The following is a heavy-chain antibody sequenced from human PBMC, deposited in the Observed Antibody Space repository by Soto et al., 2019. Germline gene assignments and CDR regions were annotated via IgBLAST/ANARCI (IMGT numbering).Heavy chain of an antibody. J-gene: IGHJ5*02. CDR2: ISYDGSNK. CDR1: GFTFSSYA. V-gene: IGHV3-30-3*01. Sequence: QVQLVESGGGVVQPGRSLRLSCAASGFTFSSYAMHWVRQAPGKGLEWVAVISYDGSNKYYADSVKGRFTISRDNSKNTLYLQMNSLRAEDTAVYYCARGRGDYRRGWFDPWGQGTLVTVSS. CDR3: ARGRGDYRRGWFDP. D-gene: IGHD4-17*01.